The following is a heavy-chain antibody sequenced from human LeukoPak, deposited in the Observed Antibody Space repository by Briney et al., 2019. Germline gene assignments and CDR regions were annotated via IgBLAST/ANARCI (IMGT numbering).Heavy chain of an antibody. Sequence: PGGSLRLSCAASGFTVSGNYMSWVRQAPGKGLEWVSVIYSGGSTYYADSVKGRFTISRDNSKNTLYLQMNSLRAEDTAVYYCARDPPARYSSGWYSYWGQGTLVTVSS. CDR3: ARDPPARYSSGWYSY. CDR2: IYSGGST. D-gene: IGHD6-19*01. CDR1: GFTVSGNY. J-gene: IGHJ4*02. V-gene: IGHV3-53*01.